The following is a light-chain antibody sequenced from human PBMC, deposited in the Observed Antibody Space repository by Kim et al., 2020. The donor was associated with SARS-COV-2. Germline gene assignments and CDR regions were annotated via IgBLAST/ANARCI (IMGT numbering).Light chain of an antibody. V-gene: IGLV4-60*03. CDR3: ETWDSNTHRV. J-gene: IGLJ3*02. Sequence: QPVLTQSSSASASLGSSVKLTCSLSSGHSTYIIAWHQQQPGKAPRYLMKVERSGSYNKGSGVPDRFSGSNSGADRYLTISNLQSEDEADYYCETWDSNTHRVFGGGTQLTVL. CDR2: VERSGSY. CDR1: SGHSTYI.